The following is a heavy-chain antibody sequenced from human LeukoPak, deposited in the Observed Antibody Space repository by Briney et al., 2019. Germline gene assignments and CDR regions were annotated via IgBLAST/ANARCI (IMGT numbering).Heavy chain of an antibody. Sequence: GGSLRLSCAASGFTFSSYWMSWVRQAPGKGLEWVANIKQDGSEKYCVDSVKGRFTISRDNAKNSLYLQMNSLRAEDTAVYYCARGRDYYDSRGSYPFDYWGQGTLVTVSS. V-gene: IGHV3-7*01. CDR3: ARGRDYYDSRGSYPFDY. CDR1: GFTFSSYW. D-gene: IGHD3-22*01. J-gene: IGHJ4*02. CDR2: IKQDGSEK.